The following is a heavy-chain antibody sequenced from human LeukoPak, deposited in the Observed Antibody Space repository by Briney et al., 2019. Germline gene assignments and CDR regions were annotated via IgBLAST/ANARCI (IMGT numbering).Heavy chain of an antibody. Sequence: GGSLRLSCAASGFTVSSNYMSWVRQAPGKGLEWVSVIYSGGSTYYADSVKGRFTISRDHPKNTLYLQMNSLRAEDTAVYYCVRSDDYWGQGTLVTVSS. J-gene: IGHJ4*02. V-gene: IGHV3-53*01. CDR2: IYSGGST. CDR3: VRSDDY. D-gene: IGHD4-17*01. CDR1: GFTVSSNY.